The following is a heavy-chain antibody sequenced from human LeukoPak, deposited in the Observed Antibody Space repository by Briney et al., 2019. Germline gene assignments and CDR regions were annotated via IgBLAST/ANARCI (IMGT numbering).Heavy chain of an antibody. Sequence: SVKVSCKASGGTFSSYTISWVRQAPGQGLEWMGRIIPILGIANYAQKFQGRVTITADKSTSTAYMELSSLRSEDTAVYYCARDSSSGGVDYWGQGTLVTVSS. CDR3: ARDSSSGGVDY. D-gene: IGHD6-25*01. V-gene: IGHV1-69*04. J-gene: IGHJ4*02. CDR2: IIPILGIA. CDR1: GGTFSSYT.